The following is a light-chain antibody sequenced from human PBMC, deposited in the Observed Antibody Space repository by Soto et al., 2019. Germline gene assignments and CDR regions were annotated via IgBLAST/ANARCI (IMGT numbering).Light chain of an antibody. J-gene: IGKJ3*01. CDR3: QQYYSYPLT. V-gene: IGKV1-8*01. CDR1: KGISSY. Sequence: AIRMTQSPSSFSASTGDRVTITCRASKGISSYLAWYQQKPGKAPKLLIYAASTLQSGVPSRFSGSGSGTDFTLTISGLQSEDFATYYCQQYYSYPLTFGPGTKVDI. CDR2: AAS.